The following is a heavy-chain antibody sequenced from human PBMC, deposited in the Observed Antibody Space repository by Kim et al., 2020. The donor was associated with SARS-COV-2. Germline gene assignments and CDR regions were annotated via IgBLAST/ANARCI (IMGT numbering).Heavy chain of an antibody. D-gene: IGHD1-7*01. V-gene: IGHV2-70*11. CDR1: GFSLSTSAMC. J-gene: IGHJ6*03. Sequence: SGPTLVNPTQTLTLTCTSSGFSLSTSAMCVSWIRQPPGKALEWLARLDWDDDKYYNTSLTTRVTLSKDTSKNQVVLTMTNMDPVDTATYYCARIRGIGTTMSQSYRYYMDVWGKGTTVTVSS. CDR2: LDWDDDK. CDR3: ARIRGIGTTMSQSYRYYMDV.